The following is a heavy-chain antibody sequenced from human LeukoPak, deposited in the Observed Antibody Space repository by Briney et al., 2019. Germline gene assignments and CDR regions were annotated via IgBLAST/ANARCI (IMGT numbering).Heavy chain of an antibody. CDR1: GSMFTNCA. CDR2: VSYDGKYE. V-gene: IGHV3-30*18. CDR3: AKVRGPLYYYAVDA. D-gene: IGHD1-14*01. J-gene: IGHJ6*02. Sequence: PGGSLRLSCAASGSMFTNCAFHWVRQAPGKGPEWVATVSYDGKYEFYSDSVKGRFSISRNDSDNTVHLQMNSLRPEDSAVFYCAKVRGPLYYYAVDAWGQGTKVTVSS.